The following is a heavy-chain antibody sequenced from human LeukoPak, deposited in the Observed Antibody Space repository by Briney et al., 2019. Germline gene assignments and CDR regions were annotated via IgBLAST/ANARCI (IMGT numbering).Heavy chain of an antibody. CDR1: GFTFSSYG. CDR2: ISYDGSNK. CDR3: ANSAMVPFDY. Sequence: PGRSLRLSCAASGFTFSSYGMHWVRQALGKGLEWVAVISYDGSNKYYADSVKGRFTISRDNSKNTLYLQMNSLRAEDTAVYYCANSAMVPFDYWGQGTLVTVSS. J-gene: IGHJ4*02. V-gene: IGHV3-30*18. D-gene: IGHD2-2*01.